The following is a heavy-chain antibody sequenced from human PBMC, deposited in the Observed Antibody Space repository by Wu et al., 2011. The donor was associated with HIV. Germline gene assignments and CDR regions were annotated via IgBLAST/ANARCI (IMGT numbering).Heavy chain of an antibody. Sequence: QVQLVQSGAEVKKPGSSVKVSCKASGATFSSYAISWVRQAPGQGLEWMGGIIPIFGTANYAQKFQGRVTITTDESTSTAYMELSSLRSEDTAVYYCARGGYTEASYWYFDLWGRGTLVTVSS. CDR2: IIPIFGTA. J-gene: IGHJ2*01. CDR3: ARGGYTEASYWYFDL. V-gene: IGHV1-69*05. D-gene: IGHD6-13*01. CDR1: GATFSSYA.